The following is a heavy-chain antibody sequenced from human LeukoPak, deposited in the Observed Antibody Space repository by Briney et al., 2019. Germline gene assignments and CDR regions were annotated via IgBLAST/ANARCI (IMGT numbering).Heavy chain of an antibody. CDR1: GFTFSSYA. J-gene: IGHJ4*02. Sequence: GGSLRLSCAASGFTFSSYAMSWVRQAPGKGLEWVSTFSGSGGSTHYADSVKGRFTISRDNAKNSLYLQMNSLRAEDTAVYYCARDRAYYDSSGYHDFDYWGQGTLVTVSS. CDR3: ARDRAYYDSSGYHDFDY. CDR2: FSGSGGST. D-gene: IGHD3-22*01. V-gene: IGHV3-23*01.